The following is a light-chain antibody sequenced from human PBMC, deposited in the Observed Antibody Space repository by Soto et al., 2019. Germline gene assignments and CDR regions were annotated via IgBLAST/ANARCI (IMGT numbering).Light chain of an antibody. CDR3: QQYGSSLQT. V-gene: IGKV3-20*01. J-gene: IGKJ2*01. CDR2: GAS. Sequence: DIVLTQSPGTLSLSPGERATLSCRAIQSVSSSYLAWYQQKPGQAPRLLIYGASSRATGITDRFSGSGSGTDFILTISRLEPEDFAVYYCQQYGSSLQTFCQGTKLEIK. CDR1: QSVSSSY.